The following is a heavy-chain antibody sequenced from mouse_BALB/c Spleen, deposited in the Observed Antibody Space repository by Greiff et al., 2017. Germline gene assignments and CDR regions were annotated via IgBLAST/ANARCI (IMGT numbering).Heavy chain of an antibody. CDR1: GFNIKDYY. D-gene: IGHD2-14*01. Sequence: VQLQQSGAELVRSGASVKLSCTASGFNIKDYYMHWVKQRPEQGLEWIGWIDPENGDTEYAPKFQGKATMTADTSSNTAYLQLTSLTSEDTAVYYCNAWEGGTAYWGQGTLVTVSA. CDR3: NAWEGGTAY. V-gene: IGHV14-4*02. CDR2: IDPENGDT. J-gene: IGHJ3*01.